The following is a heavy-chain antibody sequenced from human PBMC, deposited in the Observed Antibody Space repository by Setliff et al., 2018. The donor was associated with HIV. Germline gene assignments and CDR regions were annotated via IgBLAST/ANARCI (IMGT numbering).Heavy chain of an antibody. J-gene: IGHJ4*02. CDR1: GFTFNAYA. Sequence: GGSLRLSCAASGFTFNAYAMHWVRQPPGKGLEWVSGISSNTDNIYYADSVTGRFTISRDNAKNSLFLQMNDLRPEDTAFYYCVKGYCSSTSCFADYWGQGTLVTVSS. V-gene: IGHV3-9*01. D-gene: IGHD2-2*01. CDR3: VKGYCSSTSCFADY. CDR2: ISSNTDNI.